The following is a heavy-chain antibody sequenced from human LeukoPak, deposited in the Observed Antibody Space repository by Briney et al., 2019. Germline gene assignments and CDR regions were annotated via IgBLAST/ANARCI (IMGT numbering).Heavy chain of an antibody. Sequence: PGGSLRLSCAASGFTFSSYNMNWARQAPGKGLEWVSNIGGSTTTMYYADSVKGRFTISRDNAKNSLYLQMNSLRAEDTAVYYCARDRLRGYYDTSGHGLDYWGQGTLVTVSS. CDR3: ARDRLRGYYDTSGHGLDY. CDR1: GFTFSSYN. J-gene: IGHJ4*02. CDR2: IGGSTTTM. D-gene: IGHD3-16*01. V-gene: IGHV3-48*01.